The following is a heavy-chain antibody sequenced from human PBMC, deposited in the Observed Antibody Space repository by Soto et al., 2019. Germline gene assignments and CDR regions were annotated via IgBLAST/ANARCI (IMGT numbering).Heavy chain of an antibody. D-gene: IGHD1-26*01. J-gene: IGHJ3*02. CDR2: IVDNGGLT. CDR3: AKDLYDSGTQSHGFDM. CDR1: GFTFSTYA. V-gene: IGHV3-23*01. Sequence: GGSLRLSCAVSGFTFSTYAMSWVRLAPGKGLEWVSAIVDNGGLTFYADSVKGRFTISRDNSKDTLYLQMNNLRVEDTAVYYCAKDLYDSGTQSHGFDMWGQGTVVTVSS.